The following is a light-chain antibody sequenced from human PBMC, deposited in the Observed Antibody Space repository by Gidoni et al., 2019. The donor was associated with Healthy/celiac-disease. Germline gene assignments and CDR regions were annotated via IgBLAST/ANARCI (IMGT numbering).Light chain of an antibody. Sequence: EIVLTQSPAPLSLSPGERATLSCRASQSVSSYSAWYQQKPGQAPSLLIYDASNRATGTPARFSGSGSGTDFTLTISSLEPEDFAVYYWQQRSNWPLTFGGGTKLEIK. CDR1: QSVSSY. J-gene: IGKJ4*01. CDR2: DAS. V-gene: IGKV3-11*01. CDR3: QQRSNWPLT.